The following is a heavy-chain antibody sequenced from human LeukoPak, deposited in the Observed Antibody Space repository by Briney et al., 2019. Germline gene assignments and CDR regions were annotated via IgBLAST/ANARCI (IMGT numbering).Heavy chain of an antibody. V-gene: IGHV4-30-2*01. D-gene: IGHD3-10*01. J-gene: IGHJ4*02. CDR2: IYHSGST. CDR1: GGSISSGGYY. Sequence: PSETLSLTCTVSGGSISSGGYYWSWIRQPPGKGLEWIGYIYHSGSTYYNPSLKSRVTISVDRSKNQFSLKLSSVTAADTAVYYCARGGRFGELLPTEFDYWGQGTLVTVSS. CDR3: ARGGRFGELLPTEFDY.